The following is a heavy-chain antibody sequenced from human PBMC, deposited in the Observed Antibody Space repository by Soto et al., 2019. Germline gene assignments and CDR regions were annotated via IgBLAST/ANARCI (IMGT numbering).Heavy chain of an antibody. Sequence: SDTLSLTCTVSGGSISSGGYYWSWIRQHPGKGLEWIGYIYYSGSTYYNPSLKSRVTISVDTSKNQFSLKLSSVTAADTAVYYCARTSMTAYYYYGMDVWGQGTTVTVSS. CDR3: ARTSMTAYYYYGMDV. CDR1: GGSISSGGYY. V-gene: IGHV4-31*03. D-gene: IGHD3-22*01. CDR2: IYYSGST. J-gene: IGHJ6*02.